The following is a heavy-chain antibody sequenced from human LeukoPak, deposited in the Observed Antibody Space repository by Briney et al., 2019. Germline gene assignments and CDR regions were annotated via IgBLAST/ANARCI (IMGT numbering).Heavy chain of an antibody. V-gene: IGHV2-70*17. CDR2: IDWDDDT. J-gene: IGHJ4*02. D-gene: IGHD4-17*01. CDR1: GFSLSTHGMC. Sequence: KSGPTLVNPTQTLTLTCTFAGFSLSTHGMCVSWLRQPPGKALEWLARIDWDDDTFYRTSLKSRLTISKDTSKNQVVLRMTNMDPMDTATYYCARFSTVTTRYFDYWGQEILVTVSS. CDR3: ARFSTVTTRYFDY.